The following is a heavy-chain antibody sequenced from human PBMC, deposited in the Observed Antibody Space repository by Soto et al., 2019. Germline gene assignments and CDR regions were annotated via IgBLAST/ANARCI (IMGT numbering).Heavy chain of an antibody. J-gene: IGHJ4*02. CDR2: ISSNGGST. D-gene: IGHD3-22*01. V-gene: IGHV3-64*01. CDR3: AREGDYYDSSGYYDY. CDR1: GFTFSSYA. Sequence: WGSLRLSCAASGFTFSSYAMHWVRQAPGKGLEYVSAISSNGGSTYYANSVKGRFTISRDNSKNTLYLQMGSLRAEDMAVYYCAREGDYYDSSGYYDYWGQGTLVTVSS.